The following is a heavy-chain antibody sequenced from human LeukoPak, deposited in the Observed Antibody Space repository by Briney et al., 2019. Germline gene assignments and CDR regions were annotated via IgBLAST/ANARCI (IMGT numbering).Heavy chain of an antibody. J-gene: IGHJ4*02. CDR1: GFTFSSYG. CDR2: ISYDGSNK. V-gene: IGHV3-30*18. Sequence: GRSLRLSCAASGFTFSSYGMHWVGQAPGKGLEWVAVISYDGSNKYYADSVKGRFTISRDNSKNTLYLQMNSLRAEDTAVYYCAKDLYYYDSSGKTPVDYWGQGTLVTVSS. CDR3: AKDLYYYDSSGKTPVDY. D-gene: IGHD3-22*01.